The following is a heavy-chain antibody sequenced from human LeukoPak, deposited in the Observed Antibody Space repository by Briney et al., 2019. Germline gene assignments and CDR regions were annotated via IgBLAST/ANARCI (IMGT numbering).Heavy chain of an antibody. CDR2: ISAYNGNT. CDR3: ARHIRGLRVIGAFDI. Sequence: ASVKVSCKASGGTFSSYAISWVRQAPGQGLEWMGWISAYNGNTNYAQKLQGRVTMTTDTSTSTAYMELRSLRSDDTAVYYCARHIRGLRVIGAFDIWGQGTMVTVSS. V-gene: IGHV1-18*01. CDR1: GGTFSSYA. D-gene: IGHD3-22*01. J-gene: IGHJ3*02.